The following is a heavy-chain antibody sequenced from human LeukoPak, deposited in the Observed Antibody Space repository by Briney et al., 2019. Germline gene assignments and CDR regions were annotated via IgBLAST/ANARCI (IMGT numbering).Heavy chain of an antibody. CDR2: INHSGST. Sequence: SETLSLTCAVYGGSFSGYYWSWIRQPPGKGLEWIGEINHSGSTNYNPSLKSRVTISVDTSKNQFSLKLSSVTAADTAVYYCARHGYCSGGSCYSFDCWGQGTLVTVSS. CDR1: GGSFSGYY. J-gene: IGHJ4*02. D-gene: IGHD2-15*01. CDR3: ARHGYCSGGSCYSFDC. V-gene: IGHV4-34*01.